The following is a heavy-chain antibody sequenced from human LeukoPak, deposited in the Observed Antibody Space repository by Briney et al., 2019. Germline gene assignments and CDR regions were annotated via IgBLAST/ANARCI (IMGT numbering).Heavy chain of an antibody. D-gene: IGHD3-9*01. J-gene: IGHJ4*02. V-gene: IGHV3-21*01. CDR2: ISSSSSYI. Sequence: PGGSLRLSCAASGFTFSSYSMNWVRQAPGKGLEWVSSISSSSSYIYYADSVKGRFTISRDKAKNSLYLQMNSLRAEDTAVYYCARGGHFDSSFDYWGQGTLVTVSS. CDR3: ARGGHFDSSFDY. CDR1: GFTFSSYS.